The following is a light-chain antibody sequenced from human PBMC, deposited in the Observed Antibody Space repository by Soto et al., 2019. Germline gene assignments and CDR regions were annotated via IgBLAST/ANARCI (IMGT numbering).Light chain of an antibody. CDR3: QSYDNNLRGVL. J-gene: IGLJ2*01. V-gene: IGLV1-40*01. CDR2: GNK. Sequence: QSVLTQAPSVSGAPGQIVTISCTGSSSNIGAGSDVHWYQQSPGRVPKLLVYGNKHRPSGVPDRFSASKSGTSASLAITGPQADDEADYYCQSYDNNLRGVLFGGGTKLTVL. CDR1: SSNIGAGSD.